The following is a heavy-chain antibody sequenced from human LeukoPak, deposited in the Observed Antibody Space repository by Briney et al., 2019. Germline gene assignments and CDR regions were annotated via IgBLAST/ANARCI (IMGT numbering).Heavy chain of an antibody. J-gene: IGHJ4*02. V-gene: IGHV6-1*01. CDR3: ARTWIQLWRFDY. CDR1: GDSVSSDSAA. D-gene: IGHD5-18*01. CDR2: TYYRSKWYN. Sequence: SQTLSLTCAISGDSVSSDSAAWNWIRQSPSRGHEWLGRTYYRSKWYNDYALSVRSRITINPDTSKNQFSLHLNSVTSEDTAVYYCARTWIQLWRFDYWGQGTLVTVSS.